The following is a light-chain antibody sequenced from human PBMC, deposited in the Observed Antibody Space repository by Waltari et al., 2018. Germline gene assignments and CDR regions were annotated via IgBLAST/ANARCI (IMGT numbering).Light chain of an antibody. CDR1: QSTITW. J-gene: IGKJ1*01. CDR3: QQYNSFPT. CDR2: RAS. V-gene: IGKV1-5*03. Sequence: DIQMTPSPSTLSVSVGGRVTITCRASQSTITWLAWYKQKAGKAPKVLIYRASNLQSRVPSRCSGRVAGTEFTITISILQPDDLGTYYCQQYNSFPTFGQGTKVEIK.